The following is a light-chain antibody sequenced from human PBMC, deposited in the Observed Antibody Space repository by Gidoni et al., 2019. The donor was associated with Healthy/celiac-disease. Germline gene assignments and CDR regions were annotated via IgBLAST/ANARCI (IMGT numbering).Light chain of an antibody. V-gene: IGKV3-11*01. CDR3: QQRSNWPPRIT. J-gene: IGKJ5*01. Sequence: EIVLTQSPATLSLSPGERATLSCWASQRVSSYLAWYQQKPGQAPRLLIYAASNRATGIPARFSGSGSGTDFTLTISSLEPEDFAVYYCQQRSNWPPRITFGQGTRLEIK. CDR2: AAS. CDR1: QRVSSY.